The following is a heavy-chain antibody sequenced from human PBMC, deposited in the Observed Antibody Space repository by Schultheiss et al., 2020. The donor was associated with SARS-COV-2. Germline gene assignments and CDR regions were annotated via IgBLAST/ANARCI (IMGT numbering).Heavy chain of an antibody. V-gene: IGHV3-33*06. D-gene: IGHD1-1*01. J-gene: IGHJ4*02. CDR2: IWYDGSNK. CDR1: GFSFSAYT. Sequence: GGSLRLSCSASGFSFSAYTMHWVRQAPGKGLEWVAVIWYDGSNKYYADSVKGRFTISRDNSENTLYLQMDSLRAEDTAVYFCAKMSLHTTIYYFDYWGQGTLVTVSS. CDR3: AKMSLHTTIYYFDY.